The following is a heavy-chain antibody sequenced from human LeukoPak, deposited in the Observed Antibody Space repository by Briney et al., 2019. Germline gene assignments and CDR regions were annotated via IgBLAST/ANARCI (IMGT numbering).Heavy chain of an antibody. D-gene: IGHD2-2*01. CDR3: ATCHTGMYQLLNGGWFDP. J-gene: IGHJ5*02. CDR2: FDPEDGET. CDR1: GYTLTELS. Sequence: GASVKVSCKVSGYTLTELSMHWVRQAPGKGLEWMGGFDPEDGETIYAQKFQGRVTMTEDTSTDTAYMELSSLRSEDTAVYYCATCHTGMYQLLNGGWFDPWGQGTLVTVSS. V-gene: IGHV1-24*01.